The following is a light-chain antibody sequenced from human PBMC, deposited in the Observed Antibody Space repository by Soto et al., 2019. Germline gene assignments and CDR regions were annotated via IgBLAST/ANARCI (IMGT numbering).Light chain of an antibody. CDR1: SSNIGSNY. CDR3: AAWDDSLSGVV. Sequence: QSVLTQSPSASGTPGQRVTISCSGSSSNIGSNYVYWYQQLPGTAPRLLIYRSNQRPSGVPGRISASQSGTSASLAISGLRSEDESDYYCAAWDDSLSGVVFGGGTKLTVL. J-gene: IGLJ2*01. CDR2: RSN. V-gene: IGLV1-47*01.